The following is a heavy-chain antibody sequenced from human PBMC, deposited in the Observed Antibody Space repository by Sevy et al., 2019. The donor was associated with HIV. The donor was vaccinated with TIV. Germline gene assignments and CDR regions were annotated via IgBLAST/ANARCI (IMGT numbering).Heavy chain of an antibody. CDR2: ISYTGNT. CDR1: GGSISSGNYY. J-gene: IGHJ5*02. V-gene: IGHV4-30-4*01. CDR3: AREATEYTSSSVWFDP. Sequence: SETLSLTCTVSGGSISSGNYYWHWIRQPPGKGLEWIGYISYTGNTYYNPSLKGPVTISVDTSNNQFSLRLTSVTAADPAVDFWAREATEYTSSSVWFDPWGQGTLVTVSS. D-gene: IGHD6-6*01.